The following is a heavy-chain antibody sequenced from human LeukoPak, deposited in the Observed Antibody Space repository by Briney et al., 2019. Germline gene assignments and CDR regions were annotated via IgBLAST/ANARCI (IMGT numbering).Heavy chain of an antibody. CDR1: GFTFSSYT. CDR3: TKDVQVGPTRGFFDF. J-gene: IGHJ4*03. CDR2: VSATGFTT. Sequence: GGSLRLSCAASGFTFSSYTMSWVRQAPGKGLEWISVVSATGFTTYHTDPVKGRFTISRDNSKSMLYLQMDGLRAEDTAIYFCTKDVQVGPTRGFFDFWGQGTLVTVSS. D-gene: IGHD1-26*01. V-gene: IGHV3-23*01.